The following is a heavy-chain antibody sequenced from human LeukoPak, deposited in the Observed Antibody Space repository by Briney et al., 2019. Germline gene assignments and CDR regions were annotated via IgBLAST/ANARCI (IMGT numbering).Heavy chain of an antibody. CDR2: ISGSGGNT. J-gene: IGHJ4*02. CDR1: GFTFNNYA. CDR3: AKEIMETTYFDY. Sequence: GGSLRLSCAASGFTFNNYAMSGVRQAPGKGRMWVSAISGSGGNTYYADSVKGRFTISRDNSKNTLYLQMNSLRAEDTAVYYCAKEIMETTYFDYWGQGTLVTVSS. V-gene: IGHV3-23*01. D-gene: IGHD3-16*01.